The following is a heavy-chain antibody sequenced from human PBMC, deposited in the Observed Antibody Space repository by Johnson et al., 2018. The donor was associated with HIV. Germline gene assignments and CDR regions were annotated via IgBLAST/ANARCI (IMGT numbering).Heavy chain of an antibody. J-gene: IGHJ3*02. CDR2: IRYDGSNK. V-gene: IGHV3-30*02. D-gene: IGHD3-22*01. CDR1: GFTFNNYG. Sequence: QVQLVESGGDVVQPGGSLRLSCAASGFTFNNYGMHWVRQAPGKGLGWVAFIRYDGSNKYYADSVKGRFTISRDNSKNTVYLQMNSLRAEDTAVYYCARDYYDSSGYHHAFDIWGQGTMVTVSS. CDR3: ARDYYDSSGYHHAFDI.